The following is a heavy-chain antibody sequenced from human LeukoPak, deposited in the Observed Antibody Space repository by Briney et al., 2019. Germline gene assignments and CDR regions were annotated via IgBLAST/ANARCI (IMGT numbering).Heavy chain of an antibody. CDR2: ISGSGSST. Sequence: GGSLRLSCAASGFTFSSYAMSWVRQAPGQGMEWDSAISGSGSSTYYADSVKGLFTISRDNSKNTLYLQMNTLRAEDTAVYYCAKDQAAVAAYYFDYWGQGTLVTVSS. CDR3: AKDQAAVAAYYFDY. J-gene: IGHJ4*01. V-gene: IGHV3-23*01. D-gene: IGHD6-19*01. CDR1: GFTFSSYA.